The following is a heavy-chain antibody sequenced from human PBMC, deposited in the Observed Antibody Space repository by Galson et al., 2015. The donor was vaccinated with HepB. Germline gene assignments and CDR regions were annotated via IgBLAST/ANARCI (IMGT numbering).Heavy chain of an antibody. V-gene: IGHV5-10-1*01. CDR1: GYRFTSYW. D-gene: IGHD6-13*01. CDR2: IDPSDSYT. CDR3: ARQLGSISSASSRYDAFDI. Sequence: QSGAEVKKPGESLRISCQGSGYRFTSYWISWVRQMPGKGLEWMGRIDPSDSYTNFSPSFQGHVTISSDKSISTAYLQWSSLKASDTAMYYCARQLGSISSASSRYDAFDIWGQGTMVTVSS. J-gene: IGHJ3*02.